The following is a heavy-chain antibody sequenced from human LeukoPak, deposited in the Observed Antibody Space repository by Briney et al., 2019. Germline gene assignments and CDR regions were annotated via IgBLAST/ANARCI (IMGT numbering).Heavy chain of an antibody. CDR1: GFTLDDYG. CDR3: ARDHLDYDSSGYYYAP. J-gene: IGHJ5*02. V-gene: IGHV3-20*01. Sequence: GGPWRLSCAASGFTLDDYGMSWVRKAPGKGLDWVSGINWNGGSTGYADSVKGRFTISRDNAKNSLYLQMNSLRAEDTALYHCARDHLDYDSSGYYYAPWGQGTLVTVSS. CDR2: INWNGGST. D-gene: IGHD3-22*01.